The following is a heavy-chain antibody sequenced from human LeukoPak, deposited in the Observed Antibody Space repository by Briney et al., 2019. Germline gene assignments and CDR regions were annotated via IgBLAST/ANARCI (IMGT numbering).Heavy chain of an antibody. J-gene: IGHJ4*02. CDR1: GGSLSGGGYY. CDR2: IYYSGST. V-gene: IGHV4-31*03. CDR3: ARGGLYYDSSGYYY. Sequence: SETLSLTCTVSGGSLSGGGYYWSWIRQHPGTGLEWIGYIYYSGSTYYNPSLKSRVTISVDTSKNQFSLKLSSVTAADTAVYYCARGGLYYDSSGYYYWGQGTLVTVSS. D-gene: IGHD3-22*01.